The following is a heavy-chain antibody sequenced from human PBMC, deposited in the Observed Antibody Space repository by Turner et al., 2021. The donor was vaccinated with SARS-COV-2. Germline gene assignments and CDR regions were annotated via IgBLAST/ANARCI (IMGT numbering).Heavy chain of an antibody. CDR3: ARDRSITVTTIGIDY. J-gene: IGHJ4*02. CDR2: ISSSGSTI. D-gene: IGHD4-17*01. CDR1: GLTFSSYE. Sequence: EVQLVDSGGGLVQPGGSLRHSCAASGLTFSSYEMNWVRQAPEKGREWVSYISSSGSTIYYAGSVKGRFTISRDNAKNSLYLQMNSLRAEDTAVYYCARDRSITVTTIGIDYWGQGTLVTVSS. V-gene: IGHV3-48*03.